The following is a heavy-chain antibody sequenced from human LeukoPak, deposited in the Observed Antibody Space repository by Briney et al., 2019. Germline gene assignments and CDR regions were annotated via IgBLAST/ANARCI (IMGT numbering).Heavy chain of an antibody. CDR1: GGSFSGYY. V-gene: IGHV4-34*01. CDR2: INHSGST. CDR3: ARGKVPLRYFDWRFWFDP. J-gene: IGHJ5*02. Sequence: SETLSLTCAASGGSFSGYYWSWIRQPPGKGLEWIGEINHSGSTNYNPSLKSRVTISVDTSKNQFSLKLSSVTAADTAVYYCARGKVPLRYFDWRFWFDPWGQGTLVTVSS. D-gene: IGHD3-9*01.